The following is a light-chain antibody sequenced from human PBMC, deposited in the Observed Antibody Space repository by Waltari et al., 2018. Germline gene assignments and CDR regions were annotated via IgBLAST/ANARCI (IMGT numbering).Light chain of an antibody. Sequence: EIVLTQSPATLSLSPGERATLSCRASQSVSSSYLAWYQQQPRQPPRLLIYDASSRATGILDRFSGSGSGTAFTIPISSRVPQDFAVYYCQQYGSYPLLTFGPGTRLEIK. V-gene: IGKV3-20*01. J-gene: IGKJ5*01. CDR1: QSVSSSY. CDR2: DAS. CDR3: QQYGSYPLLT.